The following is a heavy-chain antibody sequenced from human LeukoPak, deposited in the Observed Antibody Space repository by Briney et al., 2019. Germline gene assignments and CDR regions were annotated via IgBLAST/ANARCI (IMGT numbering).Heavy chain of an antibody. CDR3: AKALYYYDSSGRYNFDY. Sequence: PGGSLRLSCAASGFTFSTYGMSWVRQAPGKGLEWVSTISGSGGSTYYADSVKGRFTISRDNSKNTLYLQMNSLRAEDTAVYYCAKALYYYDSSGRYNFDYWGQGTLVTVSS. J-gene: IGHJ4*02. CDR1: GFTFSTYG. D-gene: IGHD3-22*01. CDR2: ISGSGGST. V-gene: IGHV3-23*01.